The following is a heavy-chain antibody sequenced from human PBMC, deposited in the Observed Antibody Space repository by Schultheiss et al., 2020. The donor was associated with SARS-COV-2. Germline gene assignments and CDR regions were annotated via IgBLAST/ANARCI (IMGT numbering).Heavy chain of an antibody. Sequence: SETLSLTCTVSGGSISSGGYYWSWIRQHPGKGLEWIGYIYYSGSTNIGSTNYNPSLKSRVTISVDTSKNQFSLKLSSVTAADTAVYYCARIAAAGTLDYWGQGTLVTVSS. CDR2: IYYSGST. CDR3: ARIAAAGTLDY. CDR1: GGSISSGGYY. V-gene: IGHV4-61*08. D-gene: IGHD6-13*01. J-gene: IGHJ4*02.